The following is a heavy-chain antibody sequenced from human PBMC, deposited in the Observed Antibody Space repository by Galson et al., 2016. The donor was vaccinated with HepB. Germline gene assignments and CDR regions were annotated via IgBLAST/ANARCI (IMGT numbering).Heavy chain of an antibody. V-gene: IGHV4-30-2*01. Sequence: TLSLTCTVSGGSIYSGVYYWNWIRQHPGKGLEWIGYIYQSGSTHYNPSLKSRVTISLDRSKNQFSLKLSSVTAADTAVYYCARGQYTFGPWGRGTLVTVSS. D-gene: IGHD5-18*01. J-gene: IGHJ5*02. CDR3: ARGQYTFGP. CDR1: GGSIYSGVYY. CDR2: IYQSGST.